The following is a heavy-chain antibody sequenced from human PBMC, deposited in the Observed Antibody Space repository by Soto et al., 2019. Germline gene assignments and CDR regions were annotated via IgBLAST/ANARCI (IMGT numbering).Heavy chain of an antibody. CDR3: VTDRDYSKDY. D-gene: IGHD4-4*01. Sequence: GGSLRLSCAASGFSFSTYWMNWVRQAPGKGLEWVANIKEDGSDKHYVDSVKGRFTISRDNAKNSLFLQMNSLRAEDTAVYYCVTDRDYSKDYWGQGTLVTVS. V-gene: IGHV3-7*01. CDR2: IKEDGSDK. CDR1: GFSFSTYW. J-gene: IGHJ4*02.